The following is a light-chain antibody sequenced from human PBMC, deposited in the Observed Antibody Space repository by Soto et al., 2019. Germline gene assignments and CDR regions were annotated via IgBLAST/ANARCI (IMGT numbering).Light chain of an antibody. CDR2: GAS. J-gene: IGKJ2*01. Sequence: EIVLTQSPGTLSLSPGERATLSCRASQSVSSSYLAWYQQKPGQSPRLLIYGASSWATGIPDRCSSSGFGTDFTLTISRLEPEDFAVYYWQQYCSSPPYTFGQGTKLEIK. V-gene: IGKV3-20*01. CDR1: QSVSSSY. CDR3: QQYCSSPPYT.